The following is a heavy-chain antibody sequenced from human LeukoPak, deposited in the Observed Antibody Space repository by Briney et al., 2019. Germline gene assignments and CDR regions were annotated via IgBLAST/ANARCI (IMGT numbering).Heavy chain of an antibody. D-gene: IGHD1-1*01. CDR3: GRFNEAESH. CDR2: INSDGTET. CDR1: GFTFSSYW. Sequence: GGSLRLSCAVSGFTFSSYWMHWVRQAPGKGLVWVSRINSDGTETHYADSVQGRFIISRDNAKNTLYLQMNSLRVEGTAVYYCGRFNEAESHWGQGALVTVSS. V-gene: IGHV3-74*01. J-gene: IGHJ4*02.